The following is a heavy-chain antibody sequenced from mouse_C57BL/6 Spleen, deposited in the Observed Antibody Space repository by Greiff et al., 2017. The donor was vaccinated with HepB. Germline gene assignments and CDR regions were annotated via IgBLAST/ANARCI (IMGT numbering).Heavy chain of an antibody. Sequence: EVQLVESEGGLVQPGRSMKLSCTASGFTFSDYYMAWVRQVPEKGLEWVANINYDGSSTYYLDSLKSRFIISRDNAKNILYLQMSSLKSEDTATYYCARERPSYYGYAMDYWGQGTSVTVSS. V-gene: IGHV5-16*01. CDR1: GFTFSDYY. J-gene: IGHJ4*01. CDR2: INYDGSST. D-gene: IGHD1-1*01. CDR3: ARERPSYYGYAMDY.